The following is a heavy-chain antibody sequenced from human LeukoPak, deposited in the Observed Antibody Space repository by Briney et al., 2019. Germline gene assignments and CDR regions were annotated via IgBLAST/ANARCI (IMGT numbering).Heavy chain of an antibody. V-gene: IGHV3-30-3*01. Sequence: GRSLRLSCAASGFTFSTYALHWVRQAPGKGLEWVAAIKYDGSKTHYADSVKGRFTISRDNSKNTLYLQMNSLRAEDTAVYYCARAPVAGSVIDYWGQGTLVTVSS. D-gene: IGHD6-19*01. CDR1: GFTFSTYA. CDR3: ARAPVAGSVIDY. J-gene: IGHJ4*02. CDR2: IKYDGSKT.